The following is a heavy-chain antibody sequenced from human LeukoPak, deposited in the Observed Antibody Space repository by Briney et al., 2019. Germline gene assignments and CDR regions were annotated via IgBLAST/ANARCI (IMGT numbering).Heavy chain of an antibody. D-gene: IGHD1-1*01. CDR1: GGSISGYF. V-gene: IGHV4-59*01. Sequence: SETLSLTCTVSGGSISGYFWSWIRQPPGEGLEWIGYIYYSGSANYHPSLKSRVTISMDTSKNQFSLKLTSVTAADTAVYYCARDLSNSYFDYWGQGTLVTVSS. CDR3: ARDLSNSYFDY. J-gene: IGHJ4*02. CDR2: IYYSGSA.